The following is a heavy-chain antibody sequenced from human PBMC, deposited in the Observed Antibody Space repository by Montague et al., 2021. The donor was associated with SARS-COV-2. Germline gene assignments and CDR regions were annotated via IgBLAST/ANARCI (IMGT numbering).Heavy chain of an antibody. CDR1: GFNVDDYA. CDR2: ISWNSGSR. J-gene: IGHJ3*02. D-gene: IGHD3-10*01. Sequence: SLRLSCAASGFNVDDYAMHWVRQTPGRGLEWVSGISWNSGSRGYADSVKGRFTIYRDNARNSLYLQMNSLRTEDTAFYYCAKDYYFGAFDIWGQGTMVTVSS. CDR3: AKDYYFGAFDI. V-gene: IGHV3-9*01.